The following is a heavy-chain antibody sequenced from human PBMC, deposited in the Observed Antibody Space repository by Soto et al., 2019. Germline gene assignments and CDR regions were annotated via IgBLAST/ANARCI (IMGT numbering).Heavy chain of an antibody. V-gene: IGHV4-30-2*01. CDR3: AKELGLADDAFDI. Sequence: SETLSLTCAVSGGSISSGGYSWSWIRQPPGKGLEWIGYIYHSGSTYYNPSLKSRVTISVDRSKNQFSLKLSSVTAADTAVYYCAKELGLADDAFDIWGQGTMVTVSS. CDR2: IYHSGST. CDR1: GGSISSGGYS. J-gene: IGHJ3*02.